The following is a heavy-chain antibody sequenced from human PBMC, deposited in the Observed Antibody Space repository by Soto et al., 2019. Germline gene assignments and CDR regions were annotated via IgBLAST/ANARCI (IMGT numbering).Heavy chain of an antibody. J-gene: IGHJ4*02. CDR1: GFTFSSYA. CDR3: ARDSGGAPGYFDY. CDR2: ISYDGSNK. D-gene: IGHD3-10*01. V-gene: IGHV3-30-3*01. Sequence: SLRLSCAASGFTFSSYAMHWVRQAPGKGLEWVAVISYDGSNKYYADSVKGRFTISRDNSKNTLYLQMNSLRAEDTAVYYCARDSGGAPGYFDYWGQGTLVTVSS.